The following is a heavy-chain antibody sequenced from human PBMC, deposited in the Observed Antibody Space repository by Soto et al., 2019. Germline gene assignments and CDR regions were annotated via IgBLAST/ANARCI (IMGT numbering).Heavy chain of an antibody. J-gene: IGHJ5*02. CDR3: ARENGGYDSSNWFEP. CDR2: IYHSGST. CDR1: SGSISSSNW. V-gene: IGHV4-4*02. Sequence: QVQLQESGPGLVKPSGTLSLTCAVSSGSISSSNWWSWVRQPPGKGLEWIGEIYHSGSTNYNPSLKRRVTISVDTSKNQFSLKLSSVTAADTAVYYCARENGGYDSSNWFEPCGQGTLVTVSS. D-gene: IGHD5-12*01.